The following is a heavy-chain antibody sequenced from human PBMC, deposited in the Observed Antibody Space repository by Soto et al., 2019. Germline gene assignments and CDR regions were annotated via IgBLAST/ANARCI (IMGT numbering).Heavy chain of an antibody. J-gene: IGHJ5*02. Sequence: GGSLRLSCAASGFTFSSYAMSWVRQAPGKGLEWVSAISGSGGSTYYADSVKGRFTISRNNSKNTLYLQMNSLRAEDTAVYYCAKWPYGSGSYYEDGWFDPWGQGTLVTVSS. CDR3: AKWPYGSGSYYEDGWFDP. CDR1: GFTFSSYA. CDR2: ISGSGGST. V-gene: IGHV3-23*01. D-gene: IGHD3-10*01.